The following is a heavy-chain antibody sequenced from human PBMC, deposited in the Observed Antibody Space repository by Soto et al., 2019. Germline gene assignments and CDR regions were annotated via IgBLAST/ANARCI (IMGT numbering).Heavy chain of an antibody. D-gene: IGHD6-13*01. V-gene: IGHV3-23*05. CDR3: ARDRSSWYDHPPDF. CDR1: ELTCRSHA. CDR2: ICNSGVST. J-gene: IGHJ4*02. Sequence: PCGLLRLSCAASELTCRSHAISCVRKAPGKGLEWVSGICNSGVSTYYADSVKGRFTISRDSSRNTVYLQMNGLRVEDTAVYYCARDRSSWYDHPPDFWGQGTLVTVSS.